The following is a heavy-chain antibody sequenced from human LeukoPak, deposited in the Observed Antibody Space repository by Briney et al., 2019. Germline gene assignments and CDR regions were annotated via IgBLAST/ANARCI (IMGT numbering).Heavy chain of an antibody. Sequence: PSETLSLTCTVSGGSISSYYWSWIRQPPGKGLEWIGSIYYSGSTYYNPSLKSRVTISVDTSKNQFSLKLSSVTAADTAVYYCASQGWEYYDINMWFDPWGQGTLVTVSS. CDR1: GGSISSYY. J-gene: IGHJ5*02. D-gene: IGHD3-9*01. V-gene: IGHV4-59*04. CDR2: IYYSGST. CDR3: ASQGWEYYDINMWFDP.